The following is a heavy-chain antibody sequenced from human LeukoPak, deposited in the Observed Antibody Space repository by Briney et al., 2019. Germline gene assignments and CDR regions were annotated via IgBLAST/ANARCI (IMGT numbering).Heavy chain of an antibody. V-gene: IGHV3-9*01. CDR1: GFTFSLYW. CDR3: AKDIRPWVSSGWYDYFDY. D-gene: IGHD6-19*01. CDR2: ISWNSGSI. J-gene: IGHJ4*02. Sequence: GGSLRLSCAASGFTFSLYWMHWVRQAPGKGLEWVSGISWNSGSIGYADSVKGRFTISRDNAKNSLYLQMNSLRAEDTALYYCAKDIRPWVSSGWYDYFDYWGQGTLVTVSS.